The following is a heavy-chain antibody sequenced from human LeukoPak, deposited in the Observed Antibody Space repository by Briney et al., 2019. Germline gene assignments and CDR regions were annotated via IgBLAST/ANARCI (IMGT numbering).Heavy chain of an antibody. Sequence: GASVKVSCKASGYTFTGYYMHWVRQAPGQGLEWMGRINPNSGGTNYAQKFQGRVTMTRDTSISTAYMELSRLRSDDTAVYYCARLYIAAADYFDYWGQGTLVTVSS. J-gene: IGHJ4*02. V-gene: IGHV1-2*06. D-gene: IGHD6-13*01. CDR2: INPNSGGT. CDR1: GYTFTGYY. CDR3: ARLYIAAADYFDY.